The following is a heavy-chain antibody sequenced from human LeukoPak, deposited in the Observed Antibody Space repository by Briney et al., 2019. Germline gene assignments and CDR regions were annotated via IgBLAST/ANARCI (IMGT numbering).Heavy chain of an antibody. D-gene: IGHD3-10*01. CDR3: ARGYGSGSNWFDP. CDR1: GGSISTYY. V-gene: IGHV4-4*07. J-gene: IGHJ5*02. Sequence: KTSETLSLTCTVSGGSISTYYWSWIRQPAGKDLEWIGHIYSSGSTNYNPSLESRVTMSVDTSKNQLSLKLNSVTAADTAVYYCARGYGSGSNWFDPWGQGTLVIVSS. CDR2: IYSSGST.